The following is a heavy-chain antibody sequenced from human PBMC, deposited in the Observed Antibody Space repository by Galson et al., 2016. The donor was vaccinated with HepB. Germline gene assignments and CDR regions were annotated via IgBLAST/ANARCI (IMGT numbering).Heavy chain of an antibody. CDR3: ARGGYSGYDWVRNWFDP. Sequence: SLRLSCAASGFSFITYSLNWVRQSPGKGLEWVSYISTSGTIYYADSVKGRFTISRDNAKNSLFLQMNSLRAEDTAVYYCARGGYSGYDWVRNWFDPWGQGRLVTVSA. J-gene: IGHJ5*02. V-gene: IGHV3-48*01. CDR1: GFSFITYS. D-gene: IGHD5-12*01. CDR2: ISTSGTI.